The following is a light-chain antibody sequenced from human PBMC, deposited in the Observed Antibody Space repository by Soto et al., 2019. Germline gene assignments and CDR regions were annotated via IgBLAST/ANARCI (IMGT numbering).Light chain of an antibody. CDR1: QDSRGA. CDR3: QQFNSYPFT. Sequence: AIQLTQSPPSLSASVGDRVTITCRASQDSRGALAWYQQKPGKAPKRLIYDVSTLESGVPLRFSGSSSGTDFTLTISSLQPVDFATYYCQQFNSYPFTFGQGTRLEIK. CDR2: DVS. J-gene: IGKJ5*01. V-gene: IGKV1-13*02.